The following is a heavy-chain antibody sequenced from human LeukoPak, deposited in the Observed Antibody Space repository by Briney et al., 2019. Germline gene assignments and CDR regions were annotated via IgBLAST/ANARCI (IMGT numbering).Heavy chain of an antibody. Sequence: GSLRLSCAASGFTFDDFGMSWVRQAPGKGLEWISGIDWKGGSTSYADSVKGRFTISRDNAKNSLYLQMNSLRAEDTAFYYCARDADIVVVPGSRGFDPWGQGTLVTVSS. D-gene: IGHD2-2*01. CDR2: IDWKGGST. J-gene: IGHJ5*02. V-gene: IGHV3-20*04. CDR3: ARDADIVVVPGSRGFDP. CDR1: GFTFDDFG.